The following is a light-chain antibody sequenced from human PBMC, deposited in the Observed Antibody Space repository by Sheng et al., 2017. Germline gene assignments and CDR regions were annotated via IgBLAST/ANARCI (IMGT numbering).Light chain of an antibody. J-gene: IGKJ4*01. CDR1: QSVSSSY. CDR3: QQRSDWPLT. V-gene: IGKV3D-20*02. Sequence: DIVLTQSPGTLSLSPGERATLSCRASQSVSSSYLAWYQQKPGQAPRLLIYDASNRATGIPARFSGSGSGTDFTLTISSLEPEDFAVYYCQQRSDWPLTFGGGTKVEIE. CDR2: DAS.